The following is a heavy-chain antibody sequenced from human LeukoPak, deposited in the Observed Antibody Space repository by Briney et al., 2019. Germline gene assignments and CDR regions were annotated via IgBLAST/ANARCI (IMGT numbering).Heavy chain of an antibody. D-gene: IGHD2-2*01. V-gene: IGHV3-23*01. CDR1: GFTFSNYD. J-gene: IGHJ5*02. CDR2: ISGSAART. Sequence: GGTLRLSCEASGFTFSNYDMNWVRQAPGKGLDWVSGISGSAARTFYADSVKGRFTISRDNSKNTLYLQMNSLKTEDTAVYHCTVQVVPSDNWFDPWGQGTLVAVSS. CDR3: TVQVVPSDNWFDP.